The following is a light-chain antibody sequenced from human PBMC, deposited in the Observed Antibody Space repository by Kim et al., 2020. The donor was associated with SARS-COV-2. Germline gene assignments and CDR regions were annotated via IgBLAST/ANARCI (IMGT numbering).Light chain of an antibody. CDR1: QSISTF. V-gene: IGKV1-39*01. J-gene: IGKJ5*01. Sequence: DIQMTQSPSSLSASVGDRVTITCRASQSISTFLNWYQQKPGKAPNLLIYTASSLASGVPSRFSGSGSGTDFTITISSLQPEDFATYYCQQTYSSPITFGQGTRLEIK. CDR2: TAS. CDR3: QQTYSSPIT.